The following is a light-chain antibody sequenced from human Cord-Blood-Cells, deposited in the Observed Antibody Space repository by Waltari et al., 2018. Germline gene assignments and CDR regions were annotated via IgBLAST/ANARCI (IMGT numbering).Light chain of an antibody. CDR2: KAS. Sequence: IQMTQSPSTLSASVGDRVTITCRASQSISSWLAWYQQKPGKAPKLLIYKASSLESGVPSRFSGSGSGTEFTLTISSLQPDDFATYYCQQYNSYSPRWTFGQGTKVEIK. J-gene: IGKJ1*01. CDR3: QQYNSYSPRWT. CDR1: QSISSW. V-gene: IGKV1-5*03.